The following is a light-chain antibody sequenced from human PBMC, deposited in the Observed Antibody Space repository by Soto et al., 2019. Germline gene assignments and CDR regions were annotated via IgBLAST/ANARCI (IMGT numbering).Light chain of an antibody. Sequence: DIQMTQSPSTLSASVGDRVPITCRASQSISSWLAWYQQKPGKAPKLLIYDASSLESGVPSRFSGSGSGTEFTLTISSLQPDDFATYYCQQYNSYSATFGQGTKLEIK. V-gene: IGKV1-5*01. CDR2: DAS. CDR3: QQYNSYSAT. CDR1: QSISSW. J-gene: IGKJ2*01.